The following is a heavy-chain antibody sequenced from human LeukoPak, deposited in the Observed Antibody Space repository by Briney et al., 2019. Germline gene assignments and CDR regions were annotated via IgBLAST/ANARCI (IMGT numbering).Heavy chain of an antibody. CDR1: GYTFSDFG. J-gene: IGHJ4*02. V-gene: IGHV1-18*01. CDR2: IKIGEGNT. Sequence: ASVMVSCKTSGYTFSDFGITWVRQAPGQGPEWMRWIKIGEGNTHYGQKFRDRVSMTRDISSNTAFLEMRNLRPDDTAVYFCSRSYYSSSWYYFDHWGQGTLVTVSS. CDR3: SRSYYSSSWYYFDH. D-gene: IGHD2-15*01.